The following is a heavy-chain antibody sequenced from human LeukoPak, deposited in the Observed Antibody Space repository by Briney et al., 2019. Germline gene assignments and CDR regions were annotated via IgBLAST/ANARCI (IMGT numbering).Heavy chain of an antibody. J-gene: IGHJ4*02. Sequence: GGSLRLSCAASGFTFSSYGMHWVRQAPGKGLEWVAVISYGGSNKYYADSVKGRFTISRDNSKNTLYLQMNSLRAEDTAVYYCAKEGRALFDYWGQGTLVTVSS. CDR2: ISYGGSNK. V-gene: IGHV3-30*18. CDR1: GFTFSSYG. CDR3: AKEGRALFDY. D-gene: IGHD3-10*01.